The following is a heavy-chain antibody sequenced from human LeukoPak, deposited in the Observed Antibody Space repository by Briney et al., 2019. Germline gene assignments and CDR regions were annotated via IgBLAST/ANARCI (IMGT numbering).Heavy chain of an antibody. V-gene: IGHV3-15*01. D-gene: IGHD3-10*01. J-gene: IGHJ5*02. CDR2: IKSKTDGGTT. CDR3: TTGLLWFGEEWVDP. Sequence: GGSLRLSCAASGFTFSNAWMSWVRQAPGKGLEWVGRIKSKTDGGTTDYAAPVKGRFTISRDDSKNTLYLQMNSLKTEDTAVYYCTTGLLWFGEEWVDPWGQGTLVTVSS. CDR1: GFTFSNAW.